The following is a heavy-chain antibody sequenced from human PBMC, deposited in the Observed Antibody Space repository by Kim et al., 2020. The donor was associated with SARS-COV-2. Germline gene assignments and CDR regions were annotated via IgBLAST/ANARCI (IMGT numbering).Heavy chain of an antibody. CDR2: VNVGTKNI. V-gene: IGHV3-23*01. D-gene: IGHD3-10*01. CDR1: GFTFNSYA. J-gene: IGHJ4*02. Sequence: EGSLRLSCVASGFTFNSYAMSWVRQAPGKGLEWVSTVNVGTKNIWYADSVKGRFTISRDNSKNTLFLQMNSLRAEDTALYYCAKTGQFDSWGQGTLVTVSS. CDR3: AKTGQFDS.